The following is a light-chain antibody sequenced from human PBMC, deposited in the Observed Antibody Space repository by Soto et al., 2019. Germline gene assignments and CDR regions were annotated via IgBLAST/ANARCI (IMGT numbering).Light chain of an antibody. J-gene: IGLJ3*02. V-gene: IGLV2-11*01. CDR3: CSYAGSYTHWV. CDR1: SSDVGGYNY. Sequence: QLVLTQPRSVSGSPGQSVTISCTGTSSDVGGYNYVSWYQQHPGKAPKLVIYDVSQRPSGVPDRFSGSKSGNTASLTISGLQAEDEAEYYCCSYAGSYTHWVFGGGTKLTVL. CDR2: DVS.